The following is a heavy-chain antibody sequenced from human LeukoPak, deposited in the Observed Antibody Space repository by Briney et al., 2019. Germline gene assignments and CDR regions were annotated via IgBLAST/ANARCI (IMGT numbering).Heavy chain of an antibody. J-gene: IGHJ4*02. Sequence: ASVKVSCKASGYTFTGYYMHWVRQAPGQGLEWMGWINPNSGGTNYAQKFQGRVTMTRDTSISTAYMELSRLRSDDTAVYYCAREIDVAGTDAFDYWGQGTLVTVSS. CDR3: AREIDVAGTDAFDY. CDR2: INPNSGGT. CDR1: GYTFTGYY. V-gene: IGHV1-2*02. D-gene: IGHD6-19*01.